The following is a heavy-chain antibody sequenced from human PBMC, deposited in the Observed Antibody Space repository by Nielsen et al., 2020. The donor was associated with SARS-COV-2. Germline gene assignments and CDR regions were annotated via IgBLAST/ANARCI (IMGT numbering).Heavy chain of an antibody. CDR3: ARRYCSSTSCLNWFDP. J-gene: IGHJ5*02. CDR2: INHSGST. Sequence: SETLSLTCAVYGGSFSGYYWSWIRQPPGKGPEWIGEINHSGSTNYNPSLKSRVTISVDTSKNQFSLKLSSVTAADTAVYYCARRYCSSTSCLNWFDPWGQGTLVTVSS. D-gene: IGHD2-2*01. CDR1: GGSFSGYY. V-gene: IGHV4-34*01.